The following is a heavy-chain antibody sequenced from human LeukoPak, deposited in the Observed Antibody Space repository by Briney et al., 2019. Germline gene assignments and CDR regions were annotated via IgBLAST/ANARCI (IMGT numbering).Heavy chain of an antibody. D-gene: IGHD3-22*01. J-gene: IGHJ4*02. Sequence: ASVKVSCKVSGYTLTELSMHWVRQAPGKGLEWMGGFDPEDGETIYAQKYQGRVTMTEDTPTDTAYMELSSLRSEDTAVYYCATGQYYDSSGYYSVFDYWGQGTLVTVSS. CDR3: ATGQYYDSSGYYSVFDY. V-gene: IGHV1-24*01. CDR1: GYTLTELS. CDR2: FDPEDGET.